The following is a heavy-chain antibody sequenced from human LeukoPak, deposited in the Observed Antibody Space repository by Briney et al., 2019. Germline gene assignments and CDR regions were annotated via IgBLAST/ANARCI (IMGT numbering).Heavy chain of an antibody. CDR3: ARDKLQLGGEYYFDY. Sequence: TSETLSLTRTVSGGSISSGSYYWSWIRQPAGKGLEWIGRIYTSGSTNYNPSLKGRVTISVDTSKNQFSLKLSSVTAADTAVYYCARDKLQLGGEYYFDYWGQGTLVTVSS. CDR1: GGSISSGSYY. V-gene: IGHV4-61*02. CDR2: IYTSGST. D-gene: IGHD6-6*01. J-gene: IGHJ4*02.